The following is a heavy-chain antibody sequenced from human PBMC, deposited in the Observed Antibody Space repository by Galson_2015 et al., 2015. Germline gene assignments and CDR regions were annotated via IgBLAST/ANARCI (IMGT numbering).Heavy chain of an antibody. CDR3: AKDSPESVVAPAAPHRGMDV. D-gene: IGHD2-2*01. CDR1: GFTFSSYA. Sequence: SLRLSCAASGFTFSSYAMSWVRQAPGKGLEWVSAISGSGGSTYYADSVKGRFTISRDNSKNTLYLQMNSLRAEDTAVYYCAKDSPESVVAPAAPHRGMDVWGQGTTVTVSS. J-gene: IGHJ6*02. V-gene: IGHV3-23*01. CDR2: ISGSGGST.